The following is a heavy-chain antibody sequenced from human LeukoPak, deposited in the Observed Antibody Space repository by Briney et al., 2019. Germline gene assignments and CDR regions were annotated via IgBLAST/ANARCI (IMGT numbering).Heavy chain of an antibody. J-gene: IGHJ4*02. D-gene: IGHD6-13*01. CDR1: GYTFTSYG. Sequence: ASVKVSCKASGYTFTSYGISWVRQAPGQGLEWMGWISGYNGHTNYAQKLQGRVTMTTDTSTSTAYMELRRLRSDDTAVYYCARERSSSWYYDYWGQGTLVTVSS. CDR3: ARERSSSWYYDY. V-gene: IGHV1-18*01. CDR2: ISGYNGHT.